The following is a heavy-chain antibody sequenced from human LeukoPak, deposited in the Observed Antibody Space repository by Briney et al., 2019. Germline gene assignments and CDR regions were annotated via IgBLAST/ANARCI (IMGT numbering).Heavy chain of an antibody. V-gene: IGHV3-23*01. CDR1: GFTFSNYA. D-gene: IGHD3-22*01. CDR2: ISGSGGST. CDR3: AKGRSSGYQYYLDY. J-gene: IGHJ4*02. Sequence: GGSLRLSCAASGFTFSNYAMNWVRQAPGKGLEWVSSISGSGGSTDYADSVKGRFTISRDNSKNTLYLQMNSLRADDTAVYYCAKGRSSGYQYYLDYWGQGTLVTVSS.